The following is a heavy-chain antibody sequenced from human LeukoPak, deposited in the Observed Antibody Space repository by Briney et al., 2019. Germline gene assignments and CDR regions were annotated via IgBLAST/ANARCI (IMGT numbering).Heavy chain of an antibody. CDR2: IRYDGSNK. D-gene: IGHD3-3*01. J-gene: IGHJ4*02. CDR3: AKDQAYYDFWSGLDY. V-gene: IGHV3-30*02. CDR1: GFTFSSYG. Sequence: RGSLRLSCAASGFTFSSYGMHWVRQAPGKGLEWVAFIRYDGSNKYYADSVKGRFTISRDNSKNTLYLQMNSLRAEDTAVYYCAKDQAYYDFWSGLDYWGQGTLVTVSS.